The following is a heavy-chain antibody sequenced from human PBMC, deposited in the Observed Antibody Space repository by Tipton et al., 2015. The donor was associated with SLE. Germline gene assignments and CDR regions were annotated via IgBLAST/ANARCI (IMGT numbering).Heavy chain of an antibody. D-gene: IGHD5-18*01. J-gene: IGHJ2*01. CDR1: GASISTEGYS. CDR2: IFHTGSA. CDR3: ARTAGRSVKLWYFDL. Sequence: TLSLTCVVSGASISTEGYSWSWIRQPPGKGLEWIGYIFHTGSAYYNPSLRSRVTMLIDTSKNQFSLKLSSVTDVDTAVYYCARTAGRSVKLWYFDLWGRGTLVTVSS. V-gene: IGHV4-30-2*01.